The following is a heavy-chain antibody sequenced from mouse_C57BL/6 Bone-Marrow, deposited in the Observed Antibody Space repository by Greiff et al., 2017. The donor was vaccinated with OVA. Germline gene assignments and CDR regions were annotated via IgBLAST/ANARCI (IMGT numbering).Heavy chain of an antibody. D-gene: IGHD2-2*01. Sequence: QVQLQQPGAELVMPGASVKLSCKASGYTFTSYWMHWVKQRPGQGLEWIGEIDPSDSYTNYNQKFKGKSTLTVDKSSSTAYMQLSSLTSEDSAVYYCARLLWFYFDYWGQGTTLTVSS. CDR3: ARLLWFYFDY. V-gene: IGHV1-69*01. CDR1: GYTFTSYW. CDR2: IDPSDSYT. J-gene: IGHJ2*01.